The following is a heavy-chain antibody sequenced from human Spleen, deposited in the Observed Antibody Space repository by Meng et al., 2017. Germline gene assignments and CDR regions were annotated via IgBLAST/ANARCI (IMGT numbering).Heavy chain of an antibody. D-gene: IGHD2-15*01. CDR3: ARGEGYCSGGRCYRWFDP. Sequence: QVPFVQPGAEVKKPGASAKISCKASGYTFTNNAIQWVRQAPGQRLEWMGWINAGNGNTKYSQKFQGRVTITRDTSASTACMELSSLRSEDTAVYYCARGEGYCSGGRCYRWFDPWGQGTLVTVSS. J-gene: IGHJ5*02. V-gene: IGHV1-3*01. CDR2: INAGNGNT. CDR1: GYTFTNNA.